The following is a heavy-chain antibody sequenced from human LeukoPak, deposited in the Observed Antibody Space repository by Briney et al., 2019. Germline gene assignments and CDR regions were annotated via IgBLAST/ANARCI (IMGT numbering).Heavy chain of an antibody. Sequence: SETLSLTCAVYGGSFSDYYWNWIRQPPGKGLEWIGYIYYSGSTYYNPSLKSRVSISVDTSKNQFSLKLSSVTAADTAVYFCARAGIDIETAGTIHNWFDPWGQGTQVTVSS. V-gene: IGHV4-30-4*08. D-gene: IGHD6-13*01. CDR1: GGSFSDYY. CDR3: ARAGIDIETAGTIHNWFDP. CDR2: IYYSGST. J-gene: IGHJ5*02.